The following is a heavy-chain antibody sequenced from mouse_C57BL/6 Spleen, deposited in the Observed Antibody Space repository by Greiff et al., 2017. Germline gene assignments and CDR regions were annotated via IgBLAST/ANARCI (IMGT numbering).Heavy chain of an antibody. CDR2: IYPGSGNT. J-gene: IGHJ3*01. CDR3: ARRYDYDAWFAY. Sequence: VQLQQSGPELVKPGASVKISCKASGYSFTSYYIHWVKQRPGQGLEWIGWIYPGSGNTKYNEKFKGKATLTADTSSSTAYMQLSSLTSEDSAVYYCARRYDYDAWFAYWGQGTLVTVSA. V-gene: IGHV1-66*01. CDR1: GYSFTSYY. D-gene: IGHD2-4*01.